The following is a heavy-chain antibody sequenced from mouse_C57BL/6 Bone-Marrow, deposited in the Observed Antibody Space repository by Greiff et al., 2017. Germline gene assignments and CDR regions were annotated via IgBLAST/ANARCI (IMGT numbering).Heavy chain of an antibody. D-gene: IGHD3-1*01. V-gene: IGHV1-50*01. CDR1: GYTFTSYW. CDR2: IDPSDSYT. J-gene: IGHJ1*03. Sequence: QVQLQQPGAELVKPGASVKLSCKASGYTFTSYWMQWVKQRPGQGLEWIGEIDPSDSYTNYNQKFKGKATLTVDTSSSTAYMQLSSLTSEDSAVYYCERGRGFGGYFDVWGTGTTVTVSS. CDR3: ERGRGFGGYFDV.